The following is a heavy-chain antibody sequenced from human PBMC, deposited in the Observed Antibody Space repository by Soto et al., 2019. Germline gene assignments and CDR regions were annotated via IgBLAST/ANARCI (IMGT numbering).Heavy chain of an antibody. V-gene: IGHV4-59*08. CDR1: GGSISGDY. CDR3: ARVGGFGATTIDY. J-gene: IGHJ4*02. CDR2: MYKTGST. D-gene: IGHD3-10*01. Sequence: PSETLSLTCTVSGGSISGDYWSWIRQPPGKGLEWIGYMYKTGSTNYNPSLESRVTISLDTSKNQFSLKLSSVTAADTAVYYCARVGGFGATTIDYWGQGTLVTVS.